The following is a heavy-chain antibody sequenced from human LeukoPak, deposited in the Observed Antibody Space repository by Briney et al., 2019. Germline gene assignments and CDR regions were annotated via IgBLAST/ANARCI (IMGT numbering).Heavy chain of an antibody. CDR3: AKDFEYNWNYVGAFDI. CDR2: IRYDGSNK. V-gene: IGHV3-30*02. J-gene: IGHJ3*02. Sequence: PGGSLRLSCAASGFTFSSYGMYWVRQAPGKGLEWVAFIRYDGSNKYYADSVKGRFTISRDNSKNTLYLQMNSLRAEDTAVYYCAKDFEYNWNYVGAFDIWGQGTMVTVSS. D-gene: IGHD1-7*01. CDR1: GFTFSSYG.